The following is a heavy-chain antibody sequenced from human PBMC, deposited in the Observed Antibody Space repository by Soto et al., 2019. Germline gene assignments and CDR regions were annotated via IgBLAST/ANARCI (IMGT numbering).Heavy chain of an antibody. CDR2: INPSGGST. CDR1: GYTFTSYY. Sequence: GASVKVSCKASGYTFTSYYMHWVRQAPGQGLEWMGIINPSGGSTSYAQKFQGRVTMTRDTSTSTVYMELSSLRSEDTAVYYCARRGVLRYFDWLPYFDYWGQGTLVTVSS. V-gene: IGHV1-46*01. D-gene: IGHD3-9*01. CDR3: ARRGVLRYFDWLPYFDY. J-gene: IGHJ4*02.